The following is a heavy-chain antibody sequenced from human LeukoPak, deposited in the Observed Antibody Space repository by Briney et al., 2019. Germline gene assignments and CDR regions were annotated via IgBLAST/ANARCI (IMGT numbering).Heavy chain of an antibody. CDR3: ARGGVYSRSPFDY. V-gene: IGHV3-74*01. J-gene: IGHJ4*02. CDR1: GFIFSSYW. D-gene: IGHD6-6*01. CDR2: INSDGSST. Sequence: GGSLRLSCAASGFIFSSYWMHWVRQAPGKGLVWVSRINSDGSSTFYADSVEGRFTISGDNAKNTLYLQMNSLRAEDTALYYCARGGVYSRSPFDYWGQGTLVTVSS.